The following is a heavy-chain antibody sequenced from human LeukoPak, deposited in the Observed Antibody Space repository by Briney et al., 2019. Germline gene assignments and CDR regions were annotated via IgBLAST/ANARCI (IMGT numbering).Heavy chain of an antibody. D-gene: IGHD2-15*01. V-gene: IGHV4-59*08. CDR3: ARHRCSGGSCYPMNWFDP. CDR1: GFTFSSYE. J-gene: IGHJ5*02. Sequence: GSLRLSCAASGFTFSSYEMNWVRQAPGKGLEWIGSIYYSGSTNYNPSLKSRVTISVDTSKNQFSLKLSSVTAADTAVYYCARHRCSGGSCYPMNWFDPWGQGTLVTVSS. CDR2: IYYSGST.